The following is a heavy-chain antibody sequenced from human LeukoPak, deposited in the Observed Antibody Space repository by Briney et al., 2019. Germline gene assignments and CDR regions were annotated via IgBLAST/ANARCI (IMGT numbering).Heavy chain of an antibody. Sequence: ASVKVSCKVSGYTLTELSMHWVRQAPGKGLEWMGGFDPEDGETIYAQKFQGRVTMTEDTSTDTAYMELSSLRSEDTAVYYCATVPHQLARRRRGTGLDYWGQGTMVTVSS. CDR2: FDPEDGET. D-gene: IGHD2-15*01. J-gene: IGHJ3*01. V-gene: IGHV1-24*01. CDR1: GYTLTELS. CDR3: ATVPHQLARRRRGTGLDY.